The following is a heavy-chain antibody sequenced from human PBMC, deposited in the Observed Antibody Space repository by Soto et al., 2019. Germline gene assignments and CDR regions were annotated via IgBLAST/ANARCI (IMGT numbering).Heavy chain of an antibody. CDR2: IYHSGST. CDR3: ASGIDFYYAMDV. Sequence: SETLSLTXAVSGYSISSGYYWGWIRQPPGKGLEWIGSIYHSGSTYYNASLKSRVTISVDTSKNQFSLKLTSVTDADTAVYYCASGIDFYYAMDVWGQGTTVTVSS. CDR1: GYSISSGYY. V-gene: IGHV4-38-2*01. J-gene: IGHJ6*01.